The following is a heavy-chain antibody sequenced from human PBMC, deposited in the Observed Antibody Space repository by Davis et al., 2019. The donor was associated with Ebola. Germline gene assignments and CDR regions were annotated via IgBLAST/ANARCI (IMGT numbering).Heavy chain of an antibody. V-gene: IGHV3-21*01. CDR1: GFTFSTYS. D-gene: IGHD3-10*01. CDR3: VRSRGY. J-gene: IGHJ4*02. Sequence: PGGSLRLSCAASGFTFSTYSMNWVRQSPGKGLEWVSSITSDSTFIYYADSVKGRFTISRDDAKNSLYLQMNSLTAGDTAVYYCVRSRGYWGQGTLVTVSS. CDR2: ITSDSTFI.